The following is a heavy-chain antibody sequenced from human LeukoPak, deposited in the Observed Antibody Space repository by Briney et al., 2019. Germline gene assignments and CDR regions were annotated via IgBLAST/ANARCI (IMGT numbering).Heavy chain of an antibody. D-gene: IGHD3-10*01. CDR1: GGSISSYY. CDR2: IYISGST. Sequence: SETLSLTCTVSGGSISSYYWSWIRQPAGKGLEWIGRIYISGSTNYNPSLKSRVTMSVDTSKTQFSLKLTSVTAADTAVYYCARLGPGGHGEFDYWGQGTLVTVSS. J-gene: IGHJ4*02. CDR3: ARLGPGGHGEFDY. V-gene: IGHV4-4*07.